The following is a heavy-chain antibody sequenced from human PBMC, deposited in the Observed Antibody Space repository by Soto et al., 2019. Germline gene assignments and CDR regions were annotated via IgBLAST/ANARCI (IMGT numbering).Heavy chain of an antibody. D-gene: IGHD4-17*01. CDR2: INHSGST. V-gene: IGHV4-34*01. Sequence: SETLSLTCAVYGGSFSGYCWSRIRQPPGKGLEWIGEINHSGSTNYNPSLKSRVTISVDTSKNQFSLKLSSVTAADTAVYYCARVGDYGEGGYFDYWGQGTLVTVSS. J-gene: IGHJ4*03. CDR1: GGSFSGYC. CDR3: ARVGDYGEGGYFDY.